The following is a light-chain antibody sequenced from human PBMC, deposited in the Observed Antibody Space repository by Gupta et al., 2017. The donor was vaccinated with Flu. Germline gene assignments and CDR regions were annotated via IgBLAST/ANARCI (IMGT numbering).Light chain of an antibody. CDR1: QSISSW. CDR2: MAS. J-gene: IGKJ1*01. CDR3: QEYNSYSWT. V-gene: IGKV1-5*03. Sequence: PSTLSASVGDRVSITCRASQSISSWLAWYQQKPGKPPKLLIYMASTLETGVPSRFAGSGSGTEFTLTISSLQPDDFATYYCQEYNSYSWTFGQGTKVEIK.